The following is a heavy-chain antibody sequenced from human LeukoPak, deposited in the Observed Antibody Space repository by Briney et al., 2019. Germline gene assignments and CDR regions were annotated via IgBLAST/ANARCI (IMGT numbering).Heavy chain of an antibody. CDR1: GYTFTKYG. CDR2: ISCYNGNT. V-gene: IGHV1-18*01. Sequence: ASVKVSCKASGYTFTKYGITWVRQAPGQGLEWMGWISCYNGNTNYAQKLQGRVTMTTDTSTSTAYMELRSLRSDDTALYYCGSGIAATFELYSDYWGQGTLATVSS. D-gene: IGHD2-15*01. CDR3: GSGIAATFELYSDY. J-gene: IGHJ4*02.